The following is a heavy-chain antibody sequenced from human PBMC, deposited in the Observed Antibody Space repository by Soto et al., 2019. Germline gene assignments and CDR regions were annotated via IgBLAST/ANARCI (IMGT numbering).Heavy chain of an antibody. J-gene: IGHJ4*02. CDR3: ARDADIIAVAGGNDY. V-gene: IGHV1-3*01. CDR2: INAGNGNT. Sequence: ASVKVSCKASGYTFTSYATHWVRQAPGQRLEWMGWINAGNGNTKYSQKFQGRVTITRDTSASTAYMELSSLRSEDTAVYYCARDADIIAVAGGNDYWGQGTLVTVSS. CDR1: GYTFTSYA. D-gene: IGHD6-19*01.